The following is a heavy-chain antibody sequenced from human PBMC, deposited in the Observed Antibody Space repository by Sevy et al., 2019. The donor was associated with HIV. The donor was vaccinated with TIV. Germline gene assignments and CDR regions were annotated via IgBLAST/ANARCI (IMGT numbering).Heavy chain of an antibody. Sequence: GGSLRLSCAASGFTFSSYGMHWVRQAPGKGLEWVAVIWYDGINKNYGDSVKGRFTFSRDNSKNTVYLQMNSLRAEDTAGYYCARAGDIVEVVAHYGMDVWGQGTTVTVSS. CDR3: ARAGDIVEVVAHYGMDV. J-gene: IGHJ6*02. D-gene: IGHD2-15*01. CDR2: IWYDGINK. V-gene: IGHV3-33*01. CDR1: GFTFSSYG.